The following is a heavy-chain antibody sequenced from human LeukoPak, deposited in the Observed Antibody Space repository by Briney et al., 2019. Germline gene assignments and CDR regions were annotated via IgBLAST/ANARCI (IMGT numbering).Heavy chain of an antibody. CDR3: ARDGGVENWFDP. J-gene: IGHJ5*02. D-gene: IGHD3-16*01. CDR1: GFTFSSYA. CDR2: ISHDGSNK. Sequence: GGSLRLSCAASGFTFSSYAMHWVRQAPGKGLEWVAVISHDGSNKYYADSVKGRFTISRDNSKNTLYLQMNSLRAEDTAVYYCARDGGVENWFDPWGQGTLVTVSS. V-gene: IGHV3-30*04.